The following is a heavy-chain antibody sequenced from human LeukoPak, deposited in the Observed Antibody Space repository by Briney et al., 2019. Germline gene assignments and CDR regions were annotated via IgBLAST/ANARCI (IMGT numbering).Heavy chain of an antibody. Sequence: SETLSLTCTVSGGSISSNSYYWGWIRQPPGKGLEWIGSIFYSGSTYYNPSLKSRVTISVDTSKNQFSLKLRSVTAADTAVYYCAATYYYDRSGYDYFPPTLESWGQGTVVTVSS. V-gene: IGHV4-39*01. D-gene: IGHD3-22*01. J-gene: IGHJ4*02. CDR1: GGSISSNSYY. CDR2: IFYSGST. CDR3: AATYYYDRSGYDYFPPTLES.